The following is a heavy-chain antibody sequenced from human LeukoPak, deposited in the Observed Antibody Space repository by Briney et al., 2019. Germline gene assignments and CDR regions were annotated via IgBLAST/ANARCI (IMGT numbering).Heavy chain of an antibody. V-gene: IGHV1-2*02. D-gene: IGHD6-19*01. CDR3: ARGQPGIAVAGTVNYYYYGMDV. CDR2: INPNSGGT. CDR1: GYTFTGYY. Sequence: ASVKLSCKASGYTFTGYYMHWVRQAPGQGLEWMGWINPNSGGTNYAQKFQGRVTMTRDTSISTAYMELSRLRSDDTAVYYCARGQPGIAVAGTVNYYYYGMDVWGQGTTVTVSS. J-gene: IGHJ6*02.